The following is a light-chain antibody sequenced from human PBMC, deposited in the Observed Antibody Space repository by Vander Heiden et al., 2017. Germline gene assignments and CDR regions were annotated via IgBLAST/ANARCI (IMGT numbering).Light chain of an antibody. CDR2: AAS. J-gene: IGKJ2*02. V-gene: IGKV1-39*01. CDR3: QQSDSAPRT. Sequence: DIQMTQSPSSLSASVGDRVIVTCRASQSIHKYLNWYQQKPGKAPNLLIYAASNLQSGVPSRFSGSGSGTDFTLTISKLQPEDFATYYCQQSDSAPRTFGQGTKMEIK. CDR1: QSIHKY.